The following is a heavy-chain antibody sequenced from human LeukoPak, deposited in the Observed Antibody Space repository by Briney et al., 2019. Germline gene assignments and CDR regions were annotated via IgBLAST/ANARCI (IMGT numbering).Heavy chain of an antibody. CDR3: AGRRVLDASFDY. J-gene: IGHJ4*02. Sequence: GGSLRLSCAASGFTVGGNYMSWVRQAPGKGLEWVSVICSSDNTYYIDSVKGRFTISRDNSKNTLYLQMNSLRAEDTAVYYCAGRRVLDASFDYWGQGTLVTVSS. V-gene: IGHV3-66*02. CDR1: GFTVGGNY. CDR2: ICSSDNT. D-gene: IGHD3-16*01.